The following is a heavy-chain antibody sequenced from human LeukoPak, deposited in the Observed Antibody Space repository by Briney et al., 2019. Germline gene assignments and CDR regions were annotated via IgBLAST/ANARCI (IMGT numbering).Heavy chain of an antibody. CDR2: ISSSSSYI. V-gene: IGHV3-21*01. Sequence: GGSLRLSCAASGFTFSSYSMTWVRQAPGKGLEWVSSISSSSSYIYYADSVKGRFTISRDNAKNSLYLQMNSLRAEDTAVYYCARETEYSSSGGVWAYYYYYYGMDVWGQGTTVTVSS. CDR1: GFTFSSYS. D-gene: IGHD6-6*01. J-gene: IGHJ6*02. CDR3: ARETEYSSSGGVWAYYYYYYGMDV.